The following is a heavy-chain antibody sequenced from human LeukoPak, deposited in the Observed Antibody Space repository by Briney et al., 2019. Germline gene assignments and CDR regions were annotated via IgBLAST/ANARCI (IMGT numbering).Heavy chain of an antibody. CDR2: ISSSSDYI. J-gene: IGHJ3*02. V-gene: IGHV3-21*01. CDR1: GFTFSSYS. CDR3: ARSGSSWFPFDAFDI. D-gene: IGHD6-13*01. Sequence: GGTLRLSCAASGFTFSSYSMNWVRQAPGKGLEWVSSISSSSDYIYYADSVKGRFTISRDNAKNSLYLQMNSLRAEDTAVYYCARSGSSWFPFDAFDIWGQGTMVTVSS.